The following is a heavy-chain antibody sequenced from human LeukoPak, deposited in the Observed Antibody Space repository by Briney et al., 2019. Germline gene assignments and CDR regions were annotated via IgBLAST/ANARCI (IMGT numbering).Heavy chain of an antibody. D-gene: IGHD3-10*01. Sequence: GGSLRLSCAASGFTFSTFNMHWVRQAPGKGPEWVALISADESNEYYADSVKGRFTISRNNSKNTVYLQMNSLRTEDTAVYHCAKDLAGSYYGGGQRYYFDYWGQGTLVTVSS. CDR2: ISADESNE. V-gene: IGHV3-30*18. CDR3: AKDLAGSYYGGGQRYYFDY. CDR1: GFTFSTFN. J-gene: IGHJ4*02.